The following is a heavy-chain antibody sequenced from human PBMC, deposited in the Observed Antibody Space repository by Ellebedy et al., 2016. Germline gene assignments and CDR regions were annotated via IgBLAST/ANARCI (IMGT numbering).Heavy chain of an antibody. CDR1: GFTFSSYG. CDR2: ISYDGSNK. CDR3: AKVSPYSSGWWDYYGMDV. D-gene: IGHD6-19*01. J-gene: IGHJ6*02. V-gene: IGHV3-30*18. Sequence: GESLKISCAASGFTFSSYGMHWVRQAPGKGLEWVAVISYDGSNKYYADSVKGRFTISRDNSKNTLYLQMNSLRAEDTAVYYCAKVSPYSSGWWDYYGMDVWGQGTTVTVSS.